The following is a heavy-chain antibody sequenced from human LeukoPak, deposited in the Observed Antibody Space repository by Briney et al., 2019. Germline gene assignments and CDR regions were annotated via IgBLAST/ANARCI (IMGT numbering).Heavy chain of an antibody. CDR3: AKTWSGSYLDY. D-gene: IGHD3-3*01. CDR1: GFTFSDFS. V-gene: IGHV3-48*02. J-gene: IGHJ4*02. Sequence: GGSLRLSCTASGFTFSDFSMNWFRQAPGKGLDWVSYITYSSNTIYYADSVKGRFTISRDNAKNSLYLQMNSLRDEDTAVYYCAKTWSGSYLDYWGLGTLVTVSA. CDR2: ITYSSNTI.